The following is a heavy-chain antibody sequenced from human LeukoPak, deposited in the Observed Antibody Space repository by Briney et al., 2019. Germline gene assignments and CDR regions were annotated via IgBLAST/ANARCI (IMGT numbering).Heavy chain of an antibody. CDR2: IGTASDT. J-gene: IGHJ6*03. CDR3: ARGPPRGKYYYMDV. CDR1: GFTFSSYS. Sequence: GGSLRLSCAVSGFTFSSYSMHWVRQAPGKGLEWVSTIGTASDTYYPGSVEGRFILSRDNAKNSLYLQMNSLTAGDTAVYYCARGPPRGKYYYMDVWGKGTTATVSS. V-gene: IGHV3-13*01. D-gene: IGHD1-1*01.